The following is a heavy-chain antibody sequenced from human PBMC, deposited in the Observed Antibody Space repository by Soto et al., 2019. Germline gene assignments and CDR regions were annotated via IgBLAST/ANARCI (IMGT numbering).Heavy chain of an antibody. Sequence: QLRLQESGPGLVKPSETLSLTCTFSGGSITSYSYYWGWIRQPPGKGLEWIGSMYFSGSTYYNPSLTIRVTLSVDTSKNYFSLTLSSVTAADTAIYFCARHLRYDSTGYYFDLWGQGTLVTVSS. J-gene: IGHJ4*02. CDR1: GGSITSYSYY. V-gene: IGHV4-39*01. CDR2: MYFSGST. CDR3: ARHLRYDSTGYYFDL. D-gene: IGHD3-22*01.